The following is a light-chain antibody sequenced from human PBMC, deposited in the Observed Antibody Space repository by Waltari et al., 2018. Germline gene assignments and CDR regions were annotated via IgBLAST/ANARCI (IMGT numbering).Light chain of an antibody. CDR3: QQYDNLPLT. CDR1: QDISNY. V-gene: IGKV1-33*01. CDR2: DAS. J-gene: IGKJ4*01. Sequence: DIQLTQSPSSLSPSVRDRVTITCQASQDISNYLNWYQQKPGKAPKLLIYDASNLETGVPSRFSGSGSGTDFTFTISSLQPEDIATYYCQQYDNLPLTFGGGTKVEIK.